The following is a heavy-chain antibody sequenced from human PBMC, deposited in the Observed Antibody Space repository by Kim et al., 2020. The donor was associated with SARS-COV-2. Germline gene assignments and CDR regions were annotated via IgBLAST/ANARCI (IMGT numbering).Heavy chain of an antibody. V-gene: IGHV3-74*01. D-gene: IGHD6-19*01. Sequence: DSVKGRFTISRDNAKNTLYLQMNSLRAEDTAVYYCAIVFQWLVGSDAFDIWGQGTMVTVSS. J-gene: IGHJ3*02. CDR3: AIVFQWLVGSDAFDI.